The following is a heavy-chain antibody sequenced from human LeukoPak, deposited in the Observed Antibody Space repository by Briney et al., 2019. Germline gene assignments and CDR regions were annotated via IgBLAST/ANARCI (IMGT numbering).Heavy chain of an antibody. Sequence: GGSLRLSCAASGFTFSSYWMSWVRQAPGKGLEWVANIKQDGSEKYYVDSVKGRFTISRDNAKNSLYLQMNSLRAEDTAVYYCARTTEGYAGGPGYSYYYYMDVWGKGTTVTISS. CDR2: IKQDGSEK. V-gene: IGHV3-7*01. CDR1: GFTFSSYW. J-gene: IGHJ6*03. D-gene: IGHD5-12*01. CDR3: ARTTEGYAGGPGYSYYYYMDV.